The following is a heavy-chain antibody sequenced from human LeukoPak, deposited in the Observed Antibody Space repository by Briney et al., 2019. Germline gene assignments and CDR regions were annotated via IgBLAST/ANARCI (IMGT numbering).Heavy chain of an antibody. D-gene: IGHD3-16*01. CDR2: INPNSGGT. CDR3: AREVVAWGMNWFDP. Sequence: VASVTVSCKASGYTFTGNYIHWVRQVPGQGLEWMGWINPNSGGTNYAQKFQGRVTMTRDTSISTASMELSRLTSDDTAVYYCAREVVAWGMNWFDPWGLGTLVTVSS. CDR1: GYTFTGNY. V-gene: IGHV1-2*02. J-gene: IGHJ5*02.